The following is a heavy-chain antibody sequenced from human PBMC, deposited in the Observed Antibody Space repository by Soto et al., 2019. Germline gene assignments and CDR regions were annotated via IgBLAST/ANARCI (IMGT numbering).Heavy chain of an antibody. D-gene: IGHD1-26*01. Sequence: PSETLSLTCTVSGGSVSGYYWSWIRQSPGRGLEWIGYIFYRGTTLYSPSVQSRLSITVDTPKNQFSLKMRSVTAADTAIYYCSRHAIIARLQYGMDVSGRGTTGTVSS. J-gene: IGHJ6*02. V-gene: IGHV4-59*02. CDR3: SRHAIIARLQYGMDV. CDR2: IFYRGTT. CDR1: GGSVSGYY.